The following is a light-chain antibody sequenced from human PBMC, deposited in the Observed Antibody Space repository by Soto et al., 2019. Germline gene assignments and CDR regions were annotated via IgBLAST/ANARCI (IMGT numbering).Light chain of an antibody. V-gene: IGKV1D-12*01. CDR1: QSVNRW. J-gene: IGKJ3*01. Sequence: DVQMTQSPSSVSASVGDRVTITCRASQSVNRWLAWYQQKPGKAPKLLIYGASSLQSGIPSRFSGSAPGTDFPLPITGLKPDDFSPNSFQRATSLPVTFGAGT. CDR2: GAS. CDR3: QRATSLPVT.